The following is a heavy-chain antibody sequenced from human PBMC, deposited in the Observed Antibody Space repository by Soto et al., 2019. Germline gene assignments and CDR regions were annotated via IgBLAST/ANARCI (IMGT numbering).Heavy chain of an antibody. CDR1: GFTFISYS. D-gene: IGHD3-16*02. V-gene: IGHV3-21*01. CDR2: ISSSSSYI. CDR3: ARVARTTSGYR. J-gene: IGHJ4*02. Sequence: GGSLRLSCAASGFTFISYSMNWVLQAPWKGLEWVSSISSSSSYIYYADSMKGRFTISRDNAKNSLYLQMNSLRAEDTAVYYCARVARTTSGYRWGQGTLVTVSS.